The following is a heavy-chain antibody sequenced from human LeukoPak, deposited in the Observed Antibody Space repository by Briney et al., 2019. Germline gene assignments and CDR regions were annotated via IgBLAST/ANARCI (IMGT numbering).Heavy chain of an antibody. CDR1: GFTFSNAW. J-gene: IGHJ4*02. CDR2: ISGSGGST. CDR3: AKDRRLEIDY. V-gene: IGHV3-23*01. Sequence: PGGSLRLSCAASGFTFSNAWMSWVRQAPGKGLEWVSAISGSGGSTYYADSVKGRFTISRDNSKNTLYLQMNSLRAEDTAVYYCAKDRRLEIDYWGQGTLVTVSS.